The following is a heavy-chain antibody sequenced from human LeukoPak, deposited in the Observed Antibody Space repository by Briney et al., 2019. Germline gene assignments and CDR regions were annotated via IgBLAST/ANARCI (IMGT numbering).Heavy chain of an antibody. CDR3: ARDYHGSGSLTTFDY. CDR2: INPRGGSA. Sequence: ASVKVSCKASGYTLTGFYMHWVRQAPGQGLEWMGIINPRGGSATSAQKFQGRVTLTRDTSTSTVYMELSSLRSEDTAVYYCARDYHGSGSLTTFDYWGQGTLVSVSS. V-gene: IGHV1-46*01. J-gene: IGHJ4*02. D-gene: IGHD3-10*01. CDR1: GYTLTGFY.